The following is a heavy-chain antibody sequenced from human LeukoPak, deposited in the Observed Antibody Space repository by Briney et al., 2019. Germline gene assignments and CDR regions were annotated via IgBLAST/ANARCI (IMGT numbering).Heavy chain of an antibody. V-gene: IGHV3-53*01. CDR2: LYSGGST. Sequence: GGSLRLSCAPSGVTLSSNYMSWVRQAPGKGLEWVSVLYSGGSTYYADSVKGRFTISRDNSKNTLYLQMNSLRAEDTAVYYCARIPYHYDSSGYYAFDYWGQGTLVTVSS. J-gene: IGHJ4*02. D-gene: IGHD3-22*01. CDR3: ARIPYHYDSSGYYAFDY. CDR1: GVTLSSNY.